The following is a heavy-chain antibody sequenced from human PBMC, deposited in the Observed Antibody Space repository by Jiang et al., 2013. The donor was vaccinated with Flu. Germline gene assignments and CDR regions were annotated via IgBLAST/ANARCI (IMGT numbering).Heavy chain of an antibody. CDR2: FDPEDGEV. V-gene: IGHV1-24*01. J-gene: IGHJ4*02. CDR1: GDTLSELS. Sequence: SGAEVKKPGASVKVSCKVSGDTLSELSMHWVRQAPGKGLEWMGAFDPEDGEVIHPQKFQGRVTMTEDTSTDTAYLELSSLRSEDTAVYYCAAVPSWVAGQIQQTYYFDFWGQGTLVTVSS. D-gene: IGHD6-19*01. CDR3: AAVPSWVAGQIQQTYYFDF.